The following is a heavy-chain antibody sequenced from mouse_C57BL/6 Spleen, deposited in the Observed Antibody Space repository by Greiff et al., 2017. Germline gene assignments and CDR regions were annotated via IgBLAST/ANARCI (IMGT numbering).Heavy chain of an antibody. Sequence: VQVVESGAELVKPGASVKLSCKASGYTFTSYWMHWVKQRPGQGLEWIGMIHPNSGSTNYNEKFKSKATLTVDKSSSTAYMQLSSLTSEDSAVYYCARGDYYGSSPFDYWGQGTTLTVSS. CDR2: IHPNSGST. D-gene: IGHD1-1*01. V-gene: IGHV1-64*01. J-gene: IGHJ2*01. CDR1: GYTFTSYW. CDR3: ARGDYYGSSPFDY.